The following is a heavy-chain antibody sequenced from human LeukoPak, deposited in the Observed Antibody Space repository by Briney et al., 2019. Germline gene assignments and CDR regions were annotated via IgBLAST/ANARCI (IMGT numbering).Heavy chain of an antibody. CDR2: IYTSGST. CDR1: GGSISSGSYY. Sequence: SETLSLTCTVSGGSISSGSYYWSWIRQPAGKGLEWIGRIYTSGSTNYNPSLKSRVTISVDTSKNQFSLKLSSVTAADTAAYFCARVGYCTGGSCYGVDYWGQGTLVTVSS. V-gene: IGHV4-61*02. D-gene: IGHD2-15*01. J-gene: IGHJ4*02. CDR3: ARVGYCTGGSCYGVDY.